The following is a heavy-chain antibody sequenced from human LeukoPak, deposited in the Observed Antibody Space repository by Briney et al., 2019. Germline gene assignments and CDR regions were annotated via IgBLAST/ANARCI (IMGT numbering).Heavy chain of an antibody. D-gene: IGHD2/OR15-2a*01. CDR3: GREKGLSGLYGRGDWYFVL. CDR2: IYYSGST. V-gene: IGHV4-31*03. CDR1: GGSISSGGYY. Sequence: SETLSLTCTVSGGSISSGGYYWSWIRQHPGKGLEWIGYIYYSGSTYYNPSLKSRVTISVDTSKDQFSLKLSSVTAADTAVFYWGREKGLSGLYGRGDWYFVLWGRGTLVSVSS. J-gene: IGHJ2*01.